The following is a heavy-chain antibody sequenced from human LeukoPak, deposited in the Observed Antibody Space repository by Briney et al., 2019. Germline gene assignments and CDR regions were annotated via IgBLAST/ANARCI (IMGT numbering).Heavy chain of an antibody. CDR2: ISSSGSTI. Sequence: GGSLRLSCAASGFTFGNYEMNWVRQAPGKGLEWVSYISSSGSTIYYADSVKGRFTISRDNAKNSLYLQMNSLRAEDTAVYYCARRGRAFDYWGQGTLVTVSS. CDR1: GFTFGNYE. J-gene: IGHJ4*02. V-gene: IGHV3-48*03. CDR3: ARRGRAFDY.